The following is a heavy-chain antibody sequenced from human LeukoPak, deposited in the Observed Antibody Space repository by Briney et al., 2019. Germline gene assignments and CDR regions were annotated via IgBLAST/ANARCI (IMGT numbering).Heavy chain of an antibody. V-gene: IGHV4-39*01. CDR2: VSYSGNT. J-gene: IGHJ4*02. CDR1: GGSISSGTYY. Sequence: PSETLSLTCTVSGGSISSGTYYWGWIRQPPGKGLEWIASVSYSGNTYYNPSLKSRVTISVDTSKNQFSLKLSSVTAADTAVYYCARVSVWGSFGYWGQGTLVTVSS. D-gene: IGHD3-16*01. CDR3: ARVSVWGSFGY.